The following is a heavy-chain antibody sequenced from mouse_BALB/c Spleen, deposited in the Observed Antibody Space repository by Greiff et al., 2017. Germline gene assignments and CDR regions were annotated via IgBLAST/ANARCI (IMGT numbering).Heavy chain of an antibody. CDR2: INPSNGRT. D-gene: IGHD2-1*01. J-gene: IGHJ2*01. Sequence: QVQLQQPGAELVKPGASVKLSCKASGYTFTSYWMHWVKQRPGQGLEWIGEINPSNGRTNYNEKFKSKATLTVDKSSSTAYMQLSSLTSEDSAVYYCARGDGNYEYFDDWGQGTTLTVSS. CDR1: GYTFTSYW. V-gene: IGHV1S81*02. CDR3: ARGDGNYEYFDD.